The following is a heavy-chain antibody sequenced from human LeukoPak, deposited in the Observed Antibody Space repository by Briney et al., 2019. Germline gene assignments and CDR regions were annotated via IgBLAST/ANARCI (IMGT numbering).Heavy chain of an antibody. CDR1: GFTFSSYA. V-gene: IGHV3-23*01. D-gene: IGHD4-17*01. CDR2: ISGSGGTT. CDR3: ARDGHGDYTFDY. Sequence: GGSLRLSCAASGFTFSSYAMSWVRQAPGKGLEWVSVISGSGGTTYYVDSVKGRFTISRDNSKNTLYLQMNSLRAEDTAVYYCARDGHGDYTFDYWGQGTLVTVSS. J-gene: IGHJ4*02.